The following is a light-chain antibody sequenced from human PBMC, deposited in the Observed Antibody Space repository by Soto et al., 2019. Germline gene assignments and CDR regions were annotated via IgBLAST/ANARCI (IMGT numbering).Light chain of an antibody. V-gene: IGKV3-20*01. CDR2: GAS. CDR3: QQYGSSPPFT. Sequence: VVLTPSPGTLSLSPGERATLSCRANQSVSSSYLAWYQQKPGQAPRLLIYGASSRATGIPDRFSGSGSGTDFTLTISRLEPEDFAVYYCQQYGSSPPFTFGQGTRLEIK. CDR1: QSVSSSY. J-gene: IGKJ5*01.